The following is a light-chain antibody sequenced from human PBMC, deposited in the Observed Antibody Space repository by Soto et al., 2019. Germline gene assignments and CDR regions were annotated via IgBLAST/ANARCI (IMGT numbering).Light chain of an antibody. CDR1: SSDVGSYNL. J-gene: IGLJ2*01. Sequence: QSALTQPASVSGSPGQSITISCTGTSSDVGSYNLVSWYQQHPGKAPKLIIYEGSKRPSGVSNRFSGSKSGNTASLTISGLQAADEADYYCCSYARGTTVVFGGGTKLTVL. CDR2: EGS. V-gene: IGLV2-23*01. CDR3: CSYARGTTVV.